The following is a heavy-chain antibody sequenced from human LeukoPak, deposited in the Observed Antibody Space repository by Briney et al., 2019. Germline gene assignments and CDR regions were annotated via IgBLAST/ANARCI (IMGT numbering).Heavy chain of an antibody. D-gene: IGHD4-17*01. CDR1: GGSISSYY. Sequence: SETLSLTCTVSGGSISSYYWSWIRQPAGKGLEWIGRIYTSGSTNYNPSLKSRVTTSVDTSKNQFSLKLSSVTAADTAVYYCARDRSTRYGAWIDYWGQGTLVTVSS. J-gene: IGHJ4*02. CDR2: IYTSGST. V-gene: IGHV4-4*07. CDR3: ARDRSTRYGAWIDY.